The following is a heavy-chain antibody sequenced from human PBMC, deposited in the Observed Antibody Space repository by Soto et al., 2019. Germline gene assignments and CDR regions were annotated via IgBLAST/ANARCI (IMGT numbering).Heavy chain of an antibody. CDR3: ARGGSSSDNGMDV. CDR1: GFTFSTYS. CDR2: MSSRSLTI. J-gene: IGHJ6*02. D-gene: IGHD6-6*01. Sequence: EVQLVESGGGLVQPGGSLRVSCAASGFTFSTYSMNWVRQAPAKGLEWVSYMSSRSLTIYYTDSVKGRFTISRDNAKNSLYLQMNSLRDEDTAVYYCARGGSSSDNGMDVWGQGTTVTVSS. V-gene: IGHV3-48*02.